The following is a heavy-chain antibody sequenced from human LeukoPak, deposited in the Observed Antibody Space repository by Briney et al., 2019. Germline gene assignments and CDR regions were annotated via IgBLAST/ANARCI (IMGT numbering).Heavy chain of an antibody. CDR2: INHSGST. D-gene: IGHD1-7*01. V-gene: IGHV4-34*01. J-gene: IGHJ6*04. CDR1: GGSFSGYY. CDR3: ARGAWNFSRALDA. Sequence: SETLSLTCAVYGGSFSGYYWSWIRQPPGKGLEWIGEINHSGSTNHNPSLKSRVTISVDTSKNQFSLKLSSVTAADTAVYYCARGAWNFSRALDAWGKGTAVTVSS.